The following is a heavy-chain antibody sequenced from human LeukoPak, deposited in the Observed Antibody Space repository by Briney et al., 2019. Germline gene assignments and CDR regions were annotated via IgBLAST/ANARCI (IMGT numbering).Heavy chain of an antibody. J-gene: IGHJ4*02. CDR3: ARGETVTEDY. Sequence: GGSLRLSCAASGFTFSSFSMNWVRQAPGKGLEWVSSISRDSNYIYHADSMKGRFTISRDNAKNSLYLQMNSLRAEDTAVYYCARGETVTEDYWGQGTLVTVSS. D-gene: IGHD4-17*01. V-gene: IGHV3-21*01. CDR1: GFTFSSFS. CDR2: ISRDSNYI.